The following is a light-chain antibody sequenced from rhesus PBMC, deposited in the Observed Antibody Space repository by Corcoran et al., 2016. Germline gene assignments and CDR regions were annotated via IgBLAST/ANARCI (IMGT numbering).Light chain of an antibody. CDR2: EVN. CDR3: SSYAGNNIYI. V-gene: IGLV2-32*02. Sequence: QAALTQPRSVSGSPGQSVPISCTGTSSDIGGYDYVSWYQQHPGTAPKLMISEVNKRPSGVSDRFSGSKSGNTASLTISGLQAEDEADYHCSSYAGNNIYIFGTGTRLTVL. J-gene: IGLJ1*01. CDR1: SSDIGGYDY.